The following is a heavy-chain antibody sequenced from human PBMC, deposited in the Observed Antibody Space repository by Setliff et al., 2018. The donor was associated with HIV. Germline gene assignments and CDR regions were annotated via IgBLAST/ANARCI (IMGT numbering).Heavy chain of an antibody. CDR3: AREGYSSSWYPGRASGNPRNFDY. CDR1: GGSISSGNYY. V-gene: IGHV4-61*02. D-gene: IGHD6-13*01. Sequence: SETLSLTCTVSGGSISSGNYYWSWIRQPAGKGLEWIGRVYISGSTKYNPSLKSRVTISVGTSKNHFSLKLSSVTAADTAVYYCAREGYSSSWYPGRASGNPRNFDYWGQGTLVTVSS. CDR2: VYISGST. J-gene: IGHJ4*02.